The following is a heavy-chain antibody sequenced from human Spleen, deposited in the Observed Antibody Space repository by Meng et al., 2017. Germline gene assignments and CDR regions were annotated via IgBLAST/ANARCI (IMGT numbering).Heavy chain of an antibody. CDR3: ARAAPQPLSYASYYFDF. CDR2: IYHGGTT. V-gene: IGHV4-39*07. D-gene: IGHD2-2*01. Sequence: QLQLQESGPGLVKPSETLSLTCTVSAGSISSSNYYWAWIRQPPGMGLEWIGSIYHGGTTYYNPSLESRVTISVDTSKNQFSLKLTSVTAADTAVYYCARAAPQPLSYASYYFDFWGQGTLVTVSS. J-gene: IGHJ4*02. CDR1: AGSISSSNYY.